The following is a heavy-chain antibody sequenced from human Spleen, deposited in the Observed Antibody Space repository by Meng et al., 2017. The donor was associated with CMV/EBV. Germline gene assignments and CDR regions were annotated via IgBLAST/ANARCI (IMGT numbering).Heavy chain of an antibody. J-gene: IGHJ4*02. CDR2: ISYDGSNK. V-gene: IGHV3-30-3*01. Sequence: GESLKISCAASGFTFSSYAMHWVRQAPGKGLEWVAVISYDGSNKYYADSVKGRFTISRDNSKNTLYLQMNSLRVEDTAVYYCAKDVSPYSSSPLPMAHWGQGTLVTVSS. CDR1: GFTFSSYA. CDR3: AKDVSPYSSSPLPMAH. D-gene: IGHD6-6*01.